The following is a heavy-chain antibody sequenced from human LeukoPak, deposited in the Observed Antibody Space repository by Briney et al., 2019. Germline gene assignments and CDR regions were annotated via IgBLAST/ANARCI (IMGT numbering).Heavy chain of an antibody. CDR3: ARGRFLEWL. D-gene: IGHD3-3*01. CDR2: IYTSGST. J-gene: IGHJ4*02. Sequence: PSETLSLTCTVSGGSISSGSYYWSWIRQPAGKGLEWIGRIYTSGSTNYNPSLKSRVTISVDTPKNQFSLKLSSVTAADTAVYYCARGRFLEWLWGQGTLVTVSS. CDR1: GGSISSGSYY. V-gene: IGHV4-61*02.